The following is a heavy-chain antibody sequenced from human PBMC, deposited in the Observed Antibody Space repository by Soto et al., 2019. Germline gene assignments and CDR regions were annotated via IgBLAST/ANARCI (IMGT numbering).Heavy chain of an antibody. J-gene: IGHJ4*02. V-gene: IGHV1-69*13. CDR3: AKRVVPSAVSGGFDC. D-gene: IGHD2-2*01. CDR1: GGTFSSYA. CDR2: IIPIFGTA. Sequence: SVKVSCKASGGTFSSYAISWVRQAPGQGLEWMGGIIPIFGTANYAQKFQGRVTITADESTSTAYMELNSLRAGDTAIYFCAKRVVPSAVSGGFDCWGQGTLVTVSS.